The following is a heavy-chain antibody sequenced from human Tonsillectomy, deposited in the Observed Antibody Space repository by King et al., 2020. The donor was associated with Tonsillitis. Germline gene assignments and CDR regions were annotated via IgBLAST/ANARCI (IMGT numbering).Heavy chain of an antibody. D-gene: IGHD1-14*01. CDR2: ISYDGRNK. J-gene: IGHJ4*02. V-gene: IGHV3-30*18. CDR1: GFTFSSYG. CDR3: AKGNPPDY. Sequence: VQLVESGGGVVQPGRSLRLSFAASGFTFSSYGMHWVRQAPGKGLGWGAVISYDGRNKYYADAVKGRFTISRDNSKNTLYLQMNSPRAEDTAVYYCAKGNPPDYWGQGTLVTVSS.